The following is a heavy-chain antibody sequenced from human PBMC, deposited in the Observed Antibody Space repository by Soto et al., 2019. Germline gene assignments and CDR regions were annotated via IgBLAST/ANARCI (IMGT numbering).Heavy chain of an antibody. CDR1: GFTFTTYS. V-gene: IGHV3-48*01. D-gene: IGHD3-10*01. J-gene: IGHJ3*02. Sequence: GGSLRLSCAASGFTFTTYSMNWVRQAPGKGLEWVSSISRTSSTIYYADSVKGRFTISRDNAENSLYLQMNSLRAEDTAVYYCARDYTQLITMVRGGAFDIWGQGTMVTVSS. CDR3: ARDYTQLITMVRGGAFDI. CDR2: ISRTSSTI.